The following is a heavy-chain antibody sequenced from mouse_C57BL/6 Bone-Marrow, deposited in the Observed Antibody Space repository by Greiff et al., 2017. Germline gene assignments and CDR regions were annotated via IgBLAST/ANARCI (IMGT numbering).Heavy chain of an antibody. D-gene: IGHD1-3*01. CDR2: IYPGDGDT. CDR1: GYAFSSYW. J-gene: IGHJ4*01. CDR3: ARDNPYYARDY. Sequence: QVQLQQSGAELVKPGASVKISCKASGYAFSSYWMNWVKQRPGKGLEWIGQIYPGDGDTNYNGKFKGKATLTADKSSSTAYMQLSSLTSEDSAVYFCARDNPYYARDYWGQGTSVTVSS. V-gene: IGHV1-80*01.